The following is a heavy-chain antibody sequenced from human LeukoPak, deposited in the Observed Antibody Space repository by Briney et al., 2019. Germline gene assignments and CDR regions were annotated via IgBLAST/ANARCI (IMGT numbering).Heavy chain of an antibody. J-gene: IGHJ3*02. CDR2: IIPILGTA. Sequence: SLKVSCKASGGTFTSYAITWVPQAPGQGLEWMRGIIPILGTANYAPKFQGRVTITADESTSTAYMELSSLRSEDPAVYYCARGGAYSGCGAFDIWGQGAMVADSS. D-gene: IGHD5-12*01. V-gene: IGHV1-69*13. CDR1: GGTFTSYA. CDR3: ARGGAYSGCGAFDI.